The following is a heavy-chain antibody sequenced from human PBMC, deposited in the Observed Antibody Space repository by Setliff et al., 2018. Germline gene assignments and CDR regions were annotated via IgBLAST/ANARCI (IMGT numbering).Heavy chain of an antibody. Sequence: GGSLRLSCAASGFTLSPYWMHWVRQVPGKGLVWVSRMNSDGSRITYADSVRGRFTISRDNAKSSLYLQMNSLRGEDTAMYYCARDDGILYDSSGYPDYWGQGTLVTVSS. CDR1: GFTLSPYW. V-gene: IGHV3-74*03. J-gene: IGHJ4*02. CDR3: ARDDGILYDSSGYPDY. CDR2: MNSDGSRI. D-gene: IGHD3-22*01.